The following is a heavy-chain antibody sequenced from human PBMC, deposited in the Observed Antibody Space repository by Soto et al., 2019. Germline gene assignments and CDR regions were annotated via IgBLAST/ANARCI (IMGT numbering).Heavy chain of an antibody. CDR1: GYTFTSYG. V-gene: IGHV1-18*01. CDR3: ARGTYYYDSSGWYYLDY. J-gene: IGHJ4*02. CDR2: ISAYNGNT. D-gene: IGHD3-22*01. Sequence: QVQLVQSGAEVKKPGASVKVSCKASGYTFTSYGISWVRQAPGQGLEWMGWISAYNGNTNYAQQLQGRVTMTTDTSTSTAYMELRSLRFDDTAVYYCARGTYYYDSSGWYYLDYWGQGTLVTVSS.